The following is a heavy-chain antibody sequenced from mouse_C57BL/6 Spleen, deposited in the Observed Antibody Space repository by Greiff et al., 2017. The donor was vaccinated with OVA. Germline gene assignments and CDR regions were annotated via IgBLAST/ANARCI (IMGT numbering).Heavy chain of an antibody. Sequence: EVKLVESGGGLVKPGGSLKLSCAASGFTFSDYGMHWFRQAPEKGLEWVAYISSGSSTIYYADTVKGRFTISRDNAKNTLFLQMTSLRSEDTAMYYCARPLLDYWGQGTTLTVSS. J-gene: IGHJ2*01. CDR3: ARPLLDY. CDR1: GFTFSDYG. V-gene: IGHV5-17*01. CDR2: ISSGSSTI.